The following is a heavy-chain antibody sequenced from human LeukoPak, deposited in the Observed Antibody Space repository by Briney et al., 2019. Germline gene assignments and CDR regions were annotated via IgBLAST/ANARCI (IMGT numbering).Heavy chain of an antibody. CDR3: AKDVGYYDSSGYYGPIA. Sequence: GGSLRLSCAASGFTFSSYSMNWVRQAPGKGLEWVAFIRYDGSNKYYADSVKGRFTISRDNSKNTLYLQMNSLRAEDTAVYYCAKDVGYYDSSGYYGPIAWGQGTLVTVSS. CDR1: GFTFSSYS. D-gene: IGHD3-22*01. CDR2: IRYDGSNK. V-gene: IGHV3-30*02. J-gene: IGHJ4*02.